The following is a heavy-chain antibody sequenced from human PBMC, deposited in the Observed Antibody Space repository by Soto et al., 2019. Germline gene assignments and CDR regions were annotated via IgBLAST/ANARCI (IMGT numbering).Heavy chain of an antibody. J-gene: IGHJ4*02. CDR1: GFTFSSYA. Sequence: GGSMRLSCAASGFTFSSYAMSWVRQAPGKGLEWVSAISGSGGSTYYADSVKGRFTISRDNSKNTLYLQMNSLRAEDTAVYYCAKDFKGVYYYDSSGYPDYWGQGTLVTVSS. D-gene: IGHD3-22*01. CDR2: ISGSGGST. V-gene: IGHV3-23*01. CDR3: AKDFKGVYYYDSSGYPDY.